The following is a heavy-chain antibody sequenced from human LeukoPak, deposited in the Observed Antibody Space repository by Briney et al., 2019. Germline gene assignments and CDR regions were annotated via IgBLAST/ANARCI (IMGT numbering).Heavy chain of an antibody. J-gene: IGHJ6*02. CDR1: GFTLSSYG. CDR3: ARGPRGTLYGMDV. Sequence: PGRSLRLSCAASGFTLSSYGMHWVRQAPGKGLEWVAVIWYDGSNKYYADSVKGRFTISRDNSKNTLYLQMNSLRAEDTAVYYCARGPRGTLYGMDVWGQGTTVTVSS. CDR2: IWYDGSNK. D-gene: IGHD3-16*01. V-gene: IGHV3-33*01.